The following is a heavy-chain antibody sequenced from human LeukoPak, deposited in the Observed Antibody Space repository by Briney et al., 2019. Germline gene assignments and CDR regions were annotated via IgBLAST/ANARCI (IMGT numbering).Heavy chain of an antibody. CDR2: IYSDDST. V-gene: IGHV3-53*01. CDR3: ARESSVADILYGMDV. CDR1: GFSVSSNY. D-gene: IGHD6-19*01. Sequence: GGSLRLSCAGSGFSVSSNYMSWVRQAPGKGLEWVSVIYSDDSTYYADSVKGRFTISRDNSKNTLYLQMNSLRAEETAVYYCARESSVADILYGMDVWGQGTTVTVSS. J-gene: IGHJ6*02.